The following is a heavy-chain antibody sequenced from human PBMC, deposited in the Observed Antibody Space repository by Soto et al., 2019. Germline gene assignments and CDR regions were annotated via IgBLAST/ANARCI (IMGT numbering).Heavy chain of an antibody. D-gene: IGHD3-22*01. CDR2: INPSGGST. CDR3: ARVVKRVYFFSSGYPNPYNYYVMDV. V-gene: IGHV1-46*01. CDR1: GYTFTSYY. Sequence: ASVKVSCKASGYTFTSYYMHWVRQAPGQGLEWMGIINPSGGSTSYAQKFQGRVTMTRARSTGTFNRGLRSLSSKATAVYFGARVVKRVYFFSSGYPNPYNYYVMDVWGQGPTVPVS. J-gene: IGHJ6*02.